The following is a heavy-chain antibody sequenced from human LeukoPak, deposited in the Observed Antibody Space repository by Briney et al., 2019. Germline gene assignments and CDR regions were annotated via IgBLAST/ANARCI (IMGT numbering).Heavy chain of an antibody. Sequence: SQTLSLTCAISGDSVSSTTATWNWIRQSPSRGLEWLGRTYYKSKWYNAYALSVKSRIIISPDTSKNQFSLQLNSVTPDDTAVYYCARSGPYKEWCDPWGQGTLVTVSS. V-gene: IGHV6-1*01. CDR1: GDSVSSTTAT. CDR3: ARSGPYKEWCDP. J-gene: IGHJ5*02. CDR2: TYYKSKWYN. D-gene: IGHD1-26*01.